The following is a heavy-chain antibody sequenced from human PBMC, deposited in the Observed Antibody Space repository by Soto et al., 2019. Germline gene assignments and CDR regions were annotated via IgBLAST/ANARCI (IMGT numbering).Heavy chain of an antibody. CDR1: GFTFSSYA. J-gene: IGHJ5*02. D-gene: IGHD3-3*01. CDR2: ISGSGGST. CDR3: AKDLRYYDFWRERGGFLP. Sequence: GGSLRLSCAASGFTFSSYAMSWVRQAPGKGLEWVSAISGSGGSTYYADSVKGRFTISRDNSKNTLYLQMNSLRAEDTAVYYCAKDLRYYDFWRERGGFLPWGQATLLTV. V-gene: IGHV3-23*01.